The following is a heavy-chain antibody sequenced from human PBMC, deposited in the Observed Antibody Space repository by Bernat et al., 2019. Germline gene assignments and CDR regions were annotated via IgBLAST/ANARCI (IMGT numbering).Heavy chain of an antibody. CDR3: ARGRRVLVNLDA. V-gene: IGHV3-30*04. J-gene: IGHJ5*02. CDR1: EFTFSNYA. CDR2: ISYDGSDM. D-gene: IGHD3-22*01. Sequence: QELLEESGGGVVQPGRSLRLSCAASEFTFSNYAMHWVRQAPGKGLEWVAVISYDGSDMYHADSVKGRFTISRDNSKNTLYLQMSSLRAEDTAMYYWARGRRVLVNLDAWGQGTLVTVSS.